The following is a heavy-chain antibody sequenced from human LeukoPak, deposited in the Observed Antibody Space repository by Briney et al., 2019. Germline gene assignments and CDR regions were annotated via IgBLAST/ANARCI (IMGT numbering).Heavy chain of an antibody. D-gene: IGHD6-19*01. J-gene: IGHJ4*02. CDR3: AKDRGCGWP. CDR1: GFTFSNYA. Sequence: PGGSLRLSCVASGFTFSNYAMSWVRQAPGKGLDWVSGITNNGGTTYYGDSVKGRFTISRDNSKNTLYLQMNSLRADDTAVYYCAKDRGCGWPWGQGTLVTVSS. CDR2: ITNNGGTT. V-gene: IGHV3-23*01.